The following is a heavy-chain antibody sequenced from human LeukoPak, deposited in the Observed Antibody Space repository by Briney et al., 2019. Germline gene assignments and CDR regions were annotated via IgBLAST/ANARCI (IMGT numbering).Heavy chain of an antibody. D-gene: IGHD3-22*01. V-gene: IGHV3-7*05. J-gene: IGHJ4*02. Sequence: GGSLRLSCGASGFPFSSYWMSWVRQAPGKGLEWVANIKQDGSEKYYVDSVKGRFTISRDNAKNSLYLQMNSLRAEDTAVYYCARDRRGYYDSSGCGYWGQGTLVTVSS. CDR1: GFPFSSYW. CDR2: IKQDGSEK. CDR3: ARDRRGYYDSSGCGY.